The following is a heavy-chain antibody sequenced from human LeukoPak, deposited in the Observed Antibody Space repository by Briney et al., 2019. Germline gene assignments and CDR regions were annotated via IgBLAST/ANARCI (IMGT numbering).Heavy chain of an antibody. CDR3: TRLKDYYGSGSYSY. CDR1: GFTFSGSA. CDR2: IRSKANSYAT. Sequence: GGSLRLSCAASGFTFSGSAMHWVRQASGKGLEWVGRIRSKANSYATAYAASVKGRSTISRDDSKNTAYLQMNSLKTEDTAVYYCTRLKDYYGSGSYSYWGQGTLVTVSS. V-gene: IGHV3-73*01. D-gene: IGHD3-10*01. J-gene: IGHJ4*02.